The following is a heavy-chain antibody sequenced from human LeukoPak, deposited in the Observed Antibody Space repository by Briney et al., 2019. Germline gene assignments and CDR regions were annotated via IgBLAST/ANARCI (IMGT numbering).Heavy chain of an antibody. CDR2: INPSGGST. D-gene: IGHD2-15*01. CDR1: GYTFTSYY. V-gene: IGHV1-46*01. CDR3: ARIPYCSGGSCYRAHDAFDI. Sequence: ASVKVSCKASGYTFTSYYMHWVRQAPGQGLEWMGIINPSGGSTSYAQKFQGRVTMTRNTSISTAYMELSSLRSEDTAVYYCARIPYCSGGSCYRAHDAFDIWGQGTMVTVSS. J-gene: IGHJ3*02.